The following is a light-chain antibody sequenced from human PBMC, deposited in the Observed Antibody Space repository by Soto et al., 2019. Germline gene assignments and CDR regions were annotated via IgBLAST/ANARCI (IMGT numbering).Light chain of an antibody. CDR3: QHLDSNWP. CDR2: DAS. CDR1: HNIARW. V-gene: IGKV1-5*01. J-gene: IGKJ1*01. Sequence: DIQMTQSPSTLSASVGDRVSITCRASHNIARWLAWYQQKPGKAPRLLIYDASTLETGVPSRFSGSGSGTEFPLTLSSLRPDDFATYFCQHLDSNWPFGQGTKVEI.